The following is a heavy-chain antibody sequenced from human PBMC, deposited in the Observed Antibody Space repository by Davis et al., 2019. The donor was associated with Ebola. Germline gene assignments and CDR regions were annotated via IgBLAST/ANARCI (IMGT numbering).Heavy chain of an antibody. CDR1: GFTFSNNW. J-gene: IGHJ4*02. CDR3: ARYCHYTDCSYFDC. Sequence: PGGSLRLSCAASGFTFSNNWMHWVRQAPGKGLVWVSRIKTDGSTTDYADPVKGRFTISRDNAKNTLYLQMNSLRAEDTATYYCARYCHYTDCSYFDCWGQGTMVAVSS. D-gene: IGHD3-16*01. V-gene: IGHV3-74*01. CDR2: IKTDGSTT.